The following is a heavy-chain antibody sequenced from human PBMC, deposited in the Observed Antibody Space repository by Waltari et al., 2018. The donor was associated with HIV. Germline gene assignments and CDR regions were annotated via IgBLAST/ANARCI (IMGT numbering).Heavy chain of an antibody. CDR2: IWFDGTKQ. V-gene: IGHV3-33*08. CDR1: GFTFSIYG. J-gene: IGHJ3*01. D-gene: IGHD4-17*01. CDR3: ARPKIETTRPDAFDV. Sequence: QVQLVESGGGVVQPGRSLRLSCAVSGFTFSIYGVHGVRQGPGKWLEWVATIWFDGTKQYYADSVKCRFTISRDNSKNTLYLQMNSLNPEDTAMYYCARPKIETTRPDAFDVWGRGTMVTVSS.